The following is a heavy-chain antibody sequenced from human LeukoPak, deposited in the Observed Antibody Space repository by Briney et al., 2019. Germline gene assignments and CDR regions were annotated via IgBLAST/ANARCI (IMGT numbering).Heavy chain of an antibody. CDR1: GFTLSTNA. CDR2: ISGSGAST. J-gene: IGHJ4*02. V-gene: IGHV3-23*01. Sequence: GGSLRLSCLTSGFTLSTNAMSWVRQAPGKGLEWISGISGSGASTYYADSVKGRFTISRDDSRNTLYLQMNSLRGDDTAVYYCAKDVGRWKSLHFFDYWGQGTLVTVSS. CDR3: AKDVGRWKSLHFFDY. D-gene: IGHD1-26*01.